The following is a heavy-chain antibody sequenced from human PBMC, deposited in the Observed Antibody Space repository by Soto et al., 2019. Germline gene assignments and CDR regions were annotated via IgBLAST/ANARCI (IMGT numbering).Heavy chain of an antibody. V-gene: IGHV3-21*01. D-gene: IGHD1-26*01. CDR1: GFIFSRYS. CDR2: IGTSGSYI. CDR3: ARGSAFIGLDY. Sequence: GSLRLSCAVSGFIFSRYSMNWVRQAPGKGLEWVSSIGTSGSYIYDTDSVKGRFTISRDNTKDSLYLQMNGLRAEDTAIYYCARGSAFIGLDYWGQGTPVTVSS. J-gene: IGHJ4*02.